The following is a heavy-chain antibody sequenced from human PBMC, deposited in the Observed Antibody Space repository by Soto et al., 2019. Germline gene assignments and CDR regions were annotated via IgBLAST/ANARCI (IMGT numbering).Heavy chain of an antibody. CDR2: IIPIFGTA. Sequence: SVKVSCKASGGTFSSYAVSWVRQAPGQGLEWMGGIIPIFGTANYAQKFQGRVTITADESTSTAYMELSSLRSEDTAVYYCASPSMVYAKYYYYYGMDVWGQGTTVTVSS. CDR1: GGTFSSYA. J-gene: IGHJ6*02. CDR3: ASPSMVYAKYYYYYGMDV. V-gene: IGHV1-69*13. D-gene: IGHD2-8*01.